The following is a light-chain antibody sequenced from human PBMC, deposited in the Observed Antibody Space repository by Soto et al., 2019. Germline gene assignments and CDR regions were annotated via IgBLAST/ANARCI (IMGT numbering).Light chain of an antibody. CDR2: GAS. CDR1: QSGINNY. Sequence: EIVLTQSPGILSLSPGEIATLSCRASQSGINNYLAWYQQKPGQAPRLLIYGASARATGIPDRFNGSGSGKDVTLTISRLEPEDLAVYYCQHYVPSLTHTASDHGTKVDI. CDR3: QHYVPSLTHTA. J-gene: IGKJ3*01. V-gene: IGKV3-20*01.